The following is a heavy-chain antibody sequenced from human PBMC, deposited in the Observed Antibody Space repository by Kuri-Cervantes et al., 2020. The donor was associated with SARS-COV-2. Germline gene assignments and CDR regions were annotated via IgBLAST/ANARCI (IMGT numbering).Heavy chain of an antibody. D-gene: IGHD6-13*01. J-gene: IGHJ4*02. CDR3: AKDIIAAAGMTIDY. CDR2: ISSSGSTI. Sequence: GESLKISCAASGFTFSDYYMSWIRQAPGKGLEWVSYISSSGSTIYYADSVKGRFTISRDNAKNSLYLQMNSLRAEDTALYYCAKDIIAAAGMTIDYWGQGTLVTVSS. CDR1: GFTFSDYY. V-gene: IGHV3-11*01.